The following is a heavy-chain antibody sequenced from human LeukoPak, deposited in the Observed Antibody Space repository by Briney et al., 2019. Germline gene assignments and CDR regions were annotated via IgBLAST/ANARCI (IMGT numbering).Heavy chain of an antibody. J-gene: IGHJ4*02. D-gene: IGHD5-12*01. Sequence: PSETLSLTCAVYGGSFSAYYWSWIRQPPGKGLEWIGYIYHSGSTKYNPSLKSRVTISVDTSKSQFPLKLSSVTAADTAVYYCARDGYSGNDGLWGQGTLVTVSS. CDR2: IYHSGST. CDR1: GGSFSAYY. V-gene: IGHV4-59*01. CDR3: ARDGYSGNDGL.